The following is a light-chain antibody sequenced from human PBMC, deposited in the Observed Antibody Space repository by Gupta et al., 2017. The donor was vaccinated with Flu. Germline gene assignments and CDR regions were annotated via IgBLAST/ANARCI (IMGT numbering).Light chain of an antibody. CDR3: AAWDDRLSGV. CDR2: RNN. V-gene: IGLV1-47*01. Sequence: QSVLTQPPSASGTPGQRVTISCSGSSSNIGSNYVYWYQQLPGAAPKLLIYRNNQRPSGVPDRCSGSKSGTSASLAISGLRSEDEADYYCAAWDDRLSGVFGGGTKLTGL. CDR1: SSNIGSNY. J-gene: IGLJ3*02.